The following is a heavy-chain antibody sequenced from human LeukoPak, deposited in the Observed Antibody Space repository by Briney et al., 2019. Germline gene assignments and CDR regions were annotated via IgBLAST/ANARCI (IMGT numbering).Heavy chain of an antibody. V-gene: IGHV4-38-2*01. CDR1: GYSISSGYY. J-gene: IGHJ4*02. CDR2: IYHSGST. Sequence: SETLSLTCAVSGYSISSGYYWGWIRQPPGKGLEWIGSIYHSGSTYYNTSFKSRVTISVDTSKNQFSLKLSSVTAADTAVYYCARHIPSGGYDKGKGYFDYWGQGTLVTVSS. D-gene: IGHD1-26*01. CDR3: ARHIPSGGYDKGKGYFDY.